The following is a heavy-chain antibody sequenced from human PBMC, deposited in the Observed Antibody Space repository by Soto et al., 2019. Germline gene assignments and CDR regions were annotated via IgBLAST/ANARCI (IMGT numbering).Heavy chain of an antibody. J-gene: IGHJ4*02. CDR1: GFSLSTSGVG. CDR2: IYWNDDK. CDR3: AHTHSSGWAFNY. D-gene: IGHD6-19*01. Sequence: SGPTLVKPTQTLTLTCTFSGFSLSTSGVGVGWIRQPPGKALEWLALIYWNDDKRYSPSLKSRLTITKDTSKNQVVLTMTNMDPVDTATYYCAHTHSSGWAFNYWGQGTLVTVSS. V-gene: IGHV2-5*01.